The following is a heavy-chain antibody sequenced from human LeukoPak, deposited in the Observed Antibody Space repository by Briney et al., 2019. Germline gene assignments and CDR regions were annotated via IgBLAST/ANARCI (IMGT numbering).Heavy chain of an antibody. CDR2: IGTAGDT. Sequence: GGSLRLSCAASGFTFSSYDMHWVRQATGKGLEWVSAIGTAGDTYYPGSVKGRFTISRENAKNSLYLQMNSLRAGDTAVYYCARGSESRFGELLPHNYYFDYWGQGTLVTVSS. CDR1: GFTFSSYD. J-gene: IGHJ4*02. CDR3: ARGSESRFGELLPHNYYFDY. D-gene: IGHD3-10*01. V-gene: IGHV3-13*01.